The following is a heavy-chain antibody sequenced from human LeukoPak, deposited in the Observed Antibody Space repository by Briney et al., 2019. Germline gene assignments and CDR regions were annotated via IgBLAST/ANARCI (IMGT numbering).Heavy chain of an antibody. V-gene: IGHV3-33*06. CDR3: AKDVLGYSNMGDY. Sequence: GRSLRLSCAASGFTFSSYGMHWVRQAPGKGLEWVAVIWYDGSNKYYADSVKGRFTISRDNSKNTLYLQMNSLRAEDTAVYYCAKDVLGYSNMGDYWGQGTLVTVSS. J-gene: IGHJ4*02. D-gene: IGHD4-11*01. CDR1: GFTFSSYG. CDR2: IWYDGSNK.